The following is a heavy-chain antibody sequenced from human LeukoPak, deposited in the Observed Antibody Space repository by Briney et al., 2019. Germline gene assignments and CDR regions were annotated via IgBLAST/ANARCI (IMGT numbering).Heavy chain of an antibody. Sequence: PGGSLRLSCAASGFTFSSYAMSWVRQAPGKGLEWVSAISGSGGSTYYADSVKGRFTISRDNSKNSLYLQMNSLRTEDTALYYCAKDCQSAVAGTGFDYWGQGTLVTVSS. J-gene: IGHJ4*02. CDR2: ISGSGGST. V-gene: IGHV3-23*01. CDR3: AKDCQSAVAGTGFDY. CDR1: GFTFSSYA. D-gene: IGHD6-19*01.